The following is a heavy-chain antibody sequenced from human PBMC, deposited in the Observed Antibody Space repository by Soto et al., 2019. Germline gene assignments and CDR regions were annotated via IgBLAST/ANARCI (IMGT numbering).Heavy chain of an antibody. D-gene: IGHD3-3*01. CDR3: AREWRDVLRFLEWLQDGVDYGMDV. CDR2: ISYDGSNK. CDR1: GFTFSSFG. V-gene: IGHV3-30*03. Sequence: GGSLRLSCAASGFTFSSFGMHWFRQAPGKGLEWVAVISYDGSNKYYADSVKGRFTISRDNSKNTLYLQMNSLRAEDTAVYYCAREWRDVLRFLEWLQDGVDYGMDVWGQGTTVTVSS. J-gene: IGHJ6*02.